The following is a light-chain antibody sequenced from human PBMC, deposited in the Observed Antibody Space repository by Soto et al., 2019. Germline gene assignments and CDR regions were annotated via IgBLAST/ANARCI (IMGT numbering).Light chain of an antibody. CDR1: SSNIGAGYV. V-gene: IGLV1-40*01. CDR3: QSFDSGLRGEV. CDR2: GNS. Sequence: QPVLTQPPSVSGAPGQRATISCTGTSSNIGAGYVVHWYQHLPGTAPRLLIYGNSNRPSGVSDRFSGSKSGSSASLAITGLQTEDEADYYCQSFDSGLRGEVFGGGTKLTVL. J-gene: IGLJ3*02.